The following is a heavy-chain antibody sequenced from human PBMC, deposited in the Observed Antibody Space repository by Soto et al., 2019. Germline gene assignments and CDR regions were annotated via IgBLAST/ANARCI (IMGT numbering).Heavy chain of an antibody. CDR2: ISYDGSNK. D-gene: IGHD3-9*01. V-gene: IGHV3-30-3*01. CDR3: ARVDDILTGTFDY. Sequence: GGSLRLSCAASGFTFSSYAMHWVRQAPGKGLEWVAVISYDGSNKYCADSVKGRFTISRDNSKNTLYLQMNSLRAEDTAVYYCARVDDILTGTFDYWGQGTLVTVSS. J-gene: IGHJ4*02. CDR1: GFTFSSYA.